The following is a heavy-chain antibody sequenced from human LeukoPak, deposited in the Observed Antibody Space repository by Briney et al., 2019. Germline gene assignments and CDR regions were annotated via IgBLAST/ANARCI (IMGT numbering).Heavy chain of an antibody. CDR2: ISGSGGST. J-gene: IGHJ6*04. D-gene: IGHD2-2*01. CDR1: GFTFSSYA. Sequence: PGGSLRLSCAASGFTFSSYAMSWVRQAPGKGLEWVSAISGSGGSTYYADSVKGRFTISRDNSKNTLYLQMNSLRAEDTAVYYCAKDGAVVVPAASPYYHYYGMDVWGKGTTVTVSS. CDR3: AKDGAVVVPAASPYYHYYGMDV. V-gene: IGHV3-23*01.